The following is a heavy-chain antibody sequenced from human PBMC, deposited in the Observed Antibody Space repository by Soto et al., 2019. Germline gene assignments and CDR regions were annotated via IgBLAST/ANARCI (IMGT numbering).Heavy chain of an antibody. V-gene: IGHV1-46*01. CDR1: GYTFTTYY. CDR2: INPSGGST. D-gene: IGHD3-22*01. CDR3: ARDISDNYDSSSYSYVQGGEGGFGY. Sequence: QVQLVQSGAEVKKPGASVKVSCKASGYTFTTYYIHWVRQAPGQGLEWMGVINPSGGSTTYAQKFQSRDTLAMATSTSTVYMELNSLRSEDTDVYYCARDISDNYDSSSYSYVQGGEGGFGYWGQGTRVTVSA. J-gene: IGHJ4*02.